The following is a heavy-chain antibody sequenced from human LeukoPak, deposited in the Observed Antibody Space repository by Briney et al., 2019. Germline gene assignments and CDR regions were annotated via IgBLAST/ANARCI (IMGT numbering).Heavy chain of an antibody. CDR1: GYSISSGYY. D-gene: IGHD1-26*01. J-gene: IGHJ5*02. CDR2: IYHSGST. Sequence: SETLSLTCTVSGYSISSGYYWGWIRQPPGKGLEWIGSIYHSGSTYYNPSLKSRVTISVDTSKNQFSLKLSSVTAADTAVYYCARAGLVGAYWFDPWGQGTLVTVSS. CDR3: ARAGLVGAYWFDP. V-gene: IGHV4-38-2*02.